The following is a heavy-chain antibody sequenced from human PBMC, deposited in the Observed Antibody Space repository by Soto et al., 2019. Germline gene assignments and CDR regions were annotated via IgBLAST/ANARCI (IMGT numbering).Heavy chain of an antibody. CDR3: ARGHYYYGMDV. J-gene: IGHJ6*02. Sequence: SETLSLTCTVSNGSVSSGNYSWSWVRQPPGKGLEWIGYIYYSGTTYYTPSLKSRLTMSMDRANDHFSLNLTSVTAADTAVYFCARGHYYYGMDVWGQGITVTVSS. CDR1: NGSVSSGNYS. V-gene: IGHV4-30-2*01. CDR2: IYYSGTT.